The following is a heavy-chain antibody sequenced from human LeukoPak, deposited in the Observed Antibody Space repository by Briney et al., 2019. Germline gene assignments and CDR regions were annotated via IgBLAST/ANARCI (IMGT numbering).Heavy chain of an antibody. D-gene: IGHD2-21*02. CDR1: GGSISSGGYY. Sequence: SQTLSLTCTVSGGSISSGGYYWSWIRQPPGKGLEWIGYIYHSGSTYYNPSLKSRVTISVDTSKNQFSLKLSSVTAADTAVYYCASSIVVVTAIPYYFDYWGQGTLVTVSS. CDR3: ASSIVVVTAIPYYFDY. J-gene: IGHJ4*02. V-gene: IGHV4-30-2*01. CDR2: IYHSGST.